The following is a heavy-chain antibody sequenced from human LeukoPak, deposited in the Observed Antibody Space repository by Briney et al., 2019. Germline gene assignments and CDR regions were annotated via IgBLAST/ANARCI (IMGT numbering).Heavy chain of an antibody. D-gene: IGHD5-12*01. V-gene: IGHV1-2*02. Sequence: ASVKVSCKASGYTFTGYYMHWVRQAPGQGLEWTGWINPNSGGTNYAQKFQGRVTMTRDTSISTAYMELSRLRSDDTAVYYCAREVGYGKPNWFDPWGQGTLVTVSS. CDR3: AREVGYGKPNWFDP. J-gene: IGHJ5*02. CDR1: GYTFTGYY. CDR2: INPNSGGT.